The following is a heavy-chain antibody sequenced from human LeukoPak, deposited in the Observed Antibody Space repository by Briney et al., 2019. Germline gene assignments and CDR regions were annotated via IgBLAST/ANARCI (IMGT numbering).Heavy chain of an antibody. J-gene: IGHJ4*02. CDR2: IYYSGST. CDR3: ARGDVVVVATLDY. Sequence: IGSIYYSGSTYYNPSLKSRVTISVDTSKNQFSLKLSSVTAADTAVYYCARGDVVVVATLDYWGQGTLVTVSS. D-gene: IGHD2-15*01. V-gene: IGHV4-39*07.